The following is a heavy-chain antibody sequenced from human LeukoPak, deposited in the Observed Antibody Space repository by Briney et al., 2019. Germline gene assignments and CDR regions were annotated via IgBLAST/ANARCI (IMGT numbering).Heavy chain of an antibody. D-gene: IGHD3-10*01. CDR2: INPSGGST. Sequence: ASVKVSCKASGYTFTSYDINWVRQATGQGLEWMGIINPSGGSTSYAQKFQGRVTMTRDTSTSTVYMELSSLRSEDTAVYYCARGFYGSGSYYHWGQGTLVTVSS. J-gene: IGHJ4*02. CDR3: ARGFYGSGSYYH. CDR1: GYTFTSYD. V-gene: IGHV1-46*01.